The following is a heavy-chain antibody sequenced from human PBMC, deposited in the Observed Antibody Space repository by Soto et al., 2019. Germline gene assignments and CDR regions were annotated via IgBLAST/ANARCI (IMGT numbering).Heavy chain of an antibody. CDR2: IYYSGST. CDR3: ARSMFP. J-gene: IGHJ5*02. CDR1: GGSISSGGYY. D-gene: IGHD3-10*02. Sequence: SETLSLACTVSGGSISSGGYYWNWIRQHPGKGLEWIGYIYYSGSTYYNPSLKSRVSISVDTSKNHFSLKLTSVTAADTAVYYCARSMFPSGRATLVTVSS. V-gene: IGHV4-31*02.